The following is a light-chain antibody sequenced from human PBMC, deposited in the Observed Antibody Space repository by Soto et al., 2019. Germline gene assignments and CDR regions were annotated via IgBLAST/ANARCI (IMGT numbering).Light chain of an antibody. V-gene: IGLV2-23*01. CDR2: EGS. CDR1: SSDVGSYNL. J-gene: IGLJ1*01. CDR3: CSYAGSSTYV. Sequence: QSVLTQPASVCGCPGQSITISCTGTSSDVGSYNLVSWYQQHPAKAPKLMIYEGSKRPSGVSNRFSGSKSGNTASLTISGLQAEDEADYYCCSYAGSSTYVFGTGTKVTVL.